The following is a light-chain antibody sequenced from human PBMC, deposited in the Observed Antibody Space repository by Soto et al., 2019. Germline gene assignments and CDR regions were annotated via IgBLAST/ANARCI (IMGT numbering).Light chain of an antibody. CDR1: SSDVGGYNF. Sequence: QSALTQPASVSGSPGQSITISCTGTSSDVGGYNFVSWYQQHPGKAPKLVIYDVSNRPSGVSNRFSGSKSGNTASLTISGLQAEDEADYYCSSYTSSSTGVFGTGPKLTVL. V-gene: IGLV2-14*01. CDR3: SSYTSSSTGV. J-gene: IGLJ1*01. CDR2: DVS.